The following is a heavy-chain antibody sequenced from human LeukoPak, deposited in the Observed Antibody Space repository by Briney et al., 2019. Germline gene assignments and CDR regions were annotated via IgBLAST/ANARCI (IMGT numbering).Heavy chain of an antibody. Sequence: PGRSLRLSCAASGFTFSSYAMHWVRQAPGKGLEWVAVISYDGSNKYYADSVKGRFTISRDNSKNTLYLQMNSLRAEDTAVYYCARDGNIAVAGLDYWGQGTLVTVSS. CDR2: ISYDGSNK. D-gene: IGHD6-19*01. J-gene: IGHJ4*02. CDR3: ARDGNIAVAGLDY. V-gene: IGHV3-30*04. CDR1: GFTFSSYA.